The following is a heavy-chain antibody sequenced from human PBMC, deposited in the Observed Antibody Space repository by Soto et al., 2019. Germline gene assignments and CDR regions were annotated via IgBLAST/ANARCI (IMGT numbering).Heavy chain of an antibody. CDR1: GGSISSDNYY. CDR3: ARKATATTCFDY. Sequence: SETLSLTCTVSGGSISSDNYYWRWIRQHPGKGLEWIGYIYYSGSTYYNPSLKSRVTISVDTSKNQFSLKLSSVTAADTAVYYCARKATATTCFDYWGQGTLVTVSS. V-gene: IGHV4-31*03. CDR2: IYYSGST. D-gene: IGHD4-17*01. J-gene: IGHJ4*02.